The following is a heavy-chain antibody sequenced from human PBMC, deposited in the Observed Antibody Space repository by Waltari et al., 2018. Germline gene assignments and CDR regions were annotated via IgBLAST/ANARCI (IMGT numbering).Heavy chain of an antibody. Sequence: QVQLVQSGSEFKKPGASVKVSCKASVYTFTSYAMNWVRQAPGQGPEWMGWVNTSNGNPTDAQGVTGRFVFSLDNSVSTAYLQISSLKAEDTAVYYCARTSGLTTLLNDYWGQGTLVTVSS. D-gene: IGHD4-17*01. V-gene: IGHV7-4-1*02. CDR2: VNTSNGNP. J-gene: IGHJ4*02. CDR3: ARTSGLTTLLNDY. CDR1: VYTFTSYA.